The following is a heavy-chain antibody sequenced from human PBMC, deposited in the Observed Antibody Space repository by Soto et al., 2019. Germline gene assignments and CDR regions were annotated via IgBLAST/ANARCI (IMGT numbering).Heavy chain of an antibody. CDR1: GFTFSSYG. D-gene: IGHD6-19*01. V-gene: IGHV3-33*01. CDR3: ARDPENFIAVAGTHCFDY. CDR2: IWYDGSNK. Sequence: GGSLRLSCAASGFTFSSYGMHWVRQAPGKGLEWVAVIWYDGSNKYYADSVKGRFTISRDNSKNTLYLQMNSLRAEDTAVYYCARDPENFIAVAGTHCFDYWGQGTLVTVSS. J-gene: IGHJ4*02.